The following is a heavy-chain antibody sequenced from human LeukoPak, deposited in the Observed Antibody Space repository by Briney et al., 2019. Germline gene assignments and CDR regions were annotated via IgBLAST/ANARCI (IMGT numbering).Heavy chain of an antibody. D-gene: IGHD3-22*01. CDR2: IYSDGST. J-gene: IGHJ4*02. CDR3: AKVLAARAYYYDSSGPDY. Sequence: PGGSLRLSCAASGFTFSSYGMSWVRQAPGKGLEWVSEIYSDGSTYYAASVKGRFSISRDNSKNTVYLQMNRLRAEDTAVYYCAKVLAARAYYYDSSGPDYWGQGTLVTVSS. V-gene: IGHV3-53*01. CDR1: GFTFSSYG.